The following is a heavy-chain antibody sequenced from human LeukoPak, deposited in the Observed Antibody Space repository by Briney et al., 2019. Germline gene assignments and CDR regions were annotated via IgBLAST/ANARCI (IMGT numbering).Heavy chain of an antibody. J-gene: IGHJ4*02. CDR3: ARERGYSYGPFDY. V-gene: IGHV4-34*01. CDR2: INHSGST. D-gene: IGHD5-18*01. Sequence: SETLSLTCAVYGGSFSGYYWSWIRQPPGKGLEWIGEINHSGSTNYDPSPKSRVTISVDTSKNQFSLKLSSVTAADTAVYYCARERGYSYGPFDYWGQGTLVTVSS. CDR1: GGSFSGYY.